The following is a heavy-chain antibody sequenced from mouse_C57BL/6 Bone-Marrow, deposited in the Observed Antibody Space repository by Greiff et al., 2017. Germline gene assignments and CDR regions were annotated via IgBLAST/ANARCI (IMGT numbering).Heavy chain of an antibody. Sequence: QVQLQQPGAELVKPGASVKLSCKASGYTFTSYWMHWVKQRPGQGLEWIGMIHPNSGSTNYNEKFRSKATLTVEKSSSTAYMQLSSLTSEDSAVYYCARPIYYGNSWFAYWGQGTLVTVSA. CDR2: IHPNSGST. J-gene: IGHJ3*01. V-gene: IGHV1-64*01. CDR1: GYTFTSYW. D-gene: IGHD2-1*01. CDR3: ARPIYYGNSWFAY.